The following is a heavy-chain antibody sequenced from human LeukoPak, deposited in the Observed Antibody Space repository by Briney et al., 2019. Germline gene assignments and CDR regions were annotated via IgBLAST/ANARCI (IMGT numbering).Heavy chain of an antibody. V-gene: IGHV3-21*01. CDR2: ISSSSYI. Sequence: GGSMRPSSAATGFTFSSYSMNWVRQAPGKGLEWVSSISSSSYIYYADSVKGRFTNSRDNAKNSLYLQMNSLRAEDKAVYYCARVSNYDFWSGYCPHYYYYYMDVWGKGTRVTVSS. D-gene: IGHD3-3*01. CDR1: GFTFSSYS. J-gene: IGHJ6*03. CDR3: ARVSNYDFWSGYCPHYYYYYMDV.